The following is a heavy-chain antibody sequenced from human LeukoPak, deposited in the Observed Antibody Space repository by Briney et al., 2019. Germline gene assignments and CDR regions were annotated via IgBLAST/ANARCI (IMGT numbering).Heavy chain of an antibody. V-gene: IGHV1-18*04. CDR3: ARQSPSSSHAFDI. J-gene: IGHJ3*02. CDR2: ISAYNGNT. D-gene: IGHD6-6*01. CDR1: GYTFTGYY. Sequence: ASVRVSCKASGYTFTGYYMHWVRQAPGQGLEWMGWISAYNGNTNYAQKLQGRVTMTTDTSTSTAYMELRSLRSDDTAVYYCARQSPSSSHAFDIWGQGTMVTVSS.